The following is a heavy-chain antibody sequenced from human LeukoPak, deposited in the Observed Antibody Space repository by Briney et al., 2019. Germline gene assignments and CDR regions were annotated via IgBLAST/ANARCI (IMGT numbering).Heavy chain of an antibody. J-gene: IGHJ4*02. CDR1: GYTSTSYG. CDR2: ISAYNGNT. D-gene: IGHD4-23*01. Sequence: ASVTVSCTASGYTSTSYGISWVRQAPGQGLEWMGWISAYNGNTNYAQKLQGRVTMTTDTSTSTAYMELRSLRSDDTAVYYCARAIYGGNSGGHYWGQGTLVTVSS. CDR3: ARAIYGGNSGGHY. V-gene: IGHV1-18*01.